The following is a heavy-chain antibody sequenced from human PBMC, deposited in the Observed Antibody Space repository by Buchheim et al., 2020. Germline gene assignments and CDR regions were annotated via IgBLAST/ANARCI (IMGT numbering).Heavy chain of an antibody. D-gene: IGHD2-15*01. Sequence: QVQLVQSGAEVKKPGASVKVSCKASGYTFTGYYMHWVRQAPGQGLEWMGWINPNSVGTNYAQKFQGRVTMTRDTPISPAYMELSRLRSDDTAVYYCARTYCSGGSCYIVGDYWGQGTL. V-gene: IGHV1-2*02. CDR3: ARTYCSGGSCYIVGDY. CDR2: INPNSVGT. J-gene: IGHJ4*02. CDR1: GYTFTGYY.